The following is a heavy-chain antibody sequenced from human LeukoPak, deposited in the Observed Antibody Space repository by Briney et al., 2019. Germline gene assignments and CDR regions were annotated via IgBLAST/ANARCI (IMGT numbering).Heavy chain of an antibody. V-gene: IGHV3-7*04. D-gene: IGHD2-2*01. CDR1: RFTFSNYW. Sequence: PGGSLRLSCAVSRFTFSNYWMSWVRQAPGKGLEWVANIKQDGSEKYYVDSVKGRFTISRDNAKNSLYLQMNSLRAEDRAVYYCARDRFSSTSCFIDYWGQGTLVTVSS. CDR2: IKQDGSEK. CDR3: ARDRFSSTSCFIDY. J-gene: IGHJ4*02.